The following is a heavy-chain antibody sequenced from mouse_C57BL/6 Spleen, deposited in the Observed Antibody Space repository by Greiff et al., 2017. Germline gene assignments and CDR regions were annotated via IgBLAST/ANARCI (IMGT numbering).Heavy chain of an antibody. V-gene: IGHV1-81*01. J-gene: IGHJ4*01. D-gene: IGHD1-1*01. CDR3: ARTLHDLGYYAMDY. CDR2: IYPRSGNT. Sequence: VQLQQSGAELARPGASVKLSCKASGYTFTSYGISWVKQRTGQGLEWIGEIYPRSGNTYYNEKFKGKATLTADKSSSTAYMELRSLTSEDSAVYFCARTLHDLGYYAMDYWGQGTSVTVSS. CDR1: GYTFTSYG.